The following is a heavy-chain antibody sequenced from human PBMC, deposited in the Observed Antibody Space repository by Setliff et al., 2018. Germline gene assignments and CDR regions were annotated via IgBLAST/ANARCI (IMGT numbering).Heavy chain of an antibody. D-gene: IGHD2-2*01. V-gene: IGHV1-18*01. CDR3: AREVVVVKSAINYYYYMDV. J-gene: IGHJ6*03. CDR2: NSA. Sequence: ASVKVSCKASGGTFTSYGINWVRQAPGQGLEWMGWNSAYAQKFQGRVTMTTDTPTSTAYMELRSLRSDDTAVYYCAREVVVVKSAINYYYYMDVWGKGTTVTVSS. CDR1: GGTFTSYG.